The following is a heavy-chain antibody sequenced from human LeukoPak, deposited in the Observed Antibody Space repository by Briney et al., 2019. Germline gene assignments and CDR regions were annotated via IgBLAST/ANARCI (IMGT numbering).Heavy chain of an antibody. CDR3: AKRGPAGAGKSPDYFEY. V-gene: IGHV3-23*01. CDR2: ITGSGDST. J-gene: IGHJ4*02. CDR1: GFTFSSYV. D-gene: IGHD6-19*01. Sequence: PGGSLRLSCAASGFTFSSYVMSWVRQAPGKGLEWDSAITGSGDSTYYADSVKGRFTISRDNSKNTLYLQMNSLRAEDTAVYYCAKRGPAGAGKSPDYFEYWGQGTLVTVSS.